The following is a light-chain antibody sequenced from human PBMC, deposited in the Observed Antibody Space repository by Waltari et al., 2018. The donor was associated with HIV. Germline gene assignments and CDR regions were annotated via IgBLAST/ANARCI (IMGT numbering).Light chain of an antibody. J-gene: IGKJ2*01. V-gene: IGKV1-33*01. Sequence: IQMTQSPSSLSPSVGHKVTITCQASQDIRRYLNWYQQKPGKAPKLLIFDTSNLHTGVPSRFSGRGSGTDFTFTISSLQPEDAATYYCHHYDNVPPYTFHQGTKLEI. CDR2: DTS. CDR3: HHYDNVPPYT. CDR1: QDIRRY.